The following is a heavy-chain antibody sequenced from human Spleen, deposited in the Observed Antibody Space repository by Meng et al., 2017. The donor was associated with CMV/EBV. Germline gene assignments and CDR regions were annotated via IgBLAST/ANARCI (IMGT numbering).Heavy chain of an antibody. CDR3: ARGGPQTWTGNYDEYYYGMDV. J-gene: IGHJ6*02. CDR2: INIGSTYT. D-gene: IGHD3/OR15-3a*01. Sequence: GGSLRLSCAASGFTFTTYSMNWVRQAPGKGLEWVSSINIGSTYTYYADSVKGRVTISLDTSKNQFSLKLSSVTAADTAVYYCARGGPQTWTGNYDEYYYGMDVWGQGTTVTVSS. CDR1: GFTFTTYS. V-gene: IGHV3-21*04.